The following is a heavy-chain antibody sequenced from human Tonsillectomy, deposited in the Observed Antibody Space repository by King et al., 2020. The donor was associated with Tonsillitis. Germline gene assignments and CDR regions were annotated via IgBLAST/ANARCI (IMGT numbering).Heavy chain of an antibody. Sequence: QLQESGPGLVKPSQTLSLTCTVSGGSISSGTYYWIWIRQPAGKGLEWIGRIYISGGTDYNPSLKSRITMSVDTSKNPFSLKLSSVTAADTAVYYCARDSPASGTKFDSWGQGTLVTVSS. V-gene: IGHV4-61*02. D-gene: IGHD1-26*01. CDR1: GGSISSGTYY. CDR3: ARDSPASGTKFDS. J-gene: IGHJ5*01. CDR2: IYISGGT.